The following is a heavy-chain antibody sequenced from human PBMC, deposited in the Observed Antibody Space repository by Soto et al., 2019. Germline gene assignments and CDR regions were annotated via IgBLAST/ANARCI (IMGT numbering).Heavy chain of an antibody. V-gene: IGHV1-69*13. D-gene: IGHD4-17*01. CDR3: ARITDYGDPFYFDY. CDR2: IIPIFGTA. Sequence: SMKVSCKASGGTFSSYAISWVRQAPGQGLEWMGGIIPIFGTANYAQKFQGRVTITADESTSTAYMELSSLRSEDTAVYYCARITDYGDPFYFDYWGQGTLVTVSS. J-gene: IGHJ4*02. CDR1: GGTFSSYA.